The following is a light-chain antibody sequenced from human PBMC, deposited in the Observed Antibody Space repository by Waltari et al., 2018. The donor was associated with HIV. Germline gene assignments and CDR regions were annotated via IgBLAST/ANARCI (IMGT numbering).Light chain of an antibody. CDR2: EDD. V-gene: IGLV6-57*01. J-gene: IGLJ1*01. Sequence: FMLTQPRSVSESPGKTVTISCTRSSGSIGSNYAQWYQQRPGSSPTPVISEDDQRPSGVPGRFSGSIDRSSNSASLTISGLMTEDEADYYCQSYDSNTRIFGTGTKVTVL. CDR1: SGSIGSNY. CDR3: QSYDSNTRI.